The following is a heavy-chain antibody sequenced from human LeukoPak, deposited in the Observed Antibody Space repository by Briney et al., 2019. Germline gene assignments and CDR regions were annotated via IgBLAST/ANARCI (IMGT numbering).Heavy chain of an antibody. Sequence: PGGSLRLSCAVSGSTFANAWMSWVRQAPGKGLEWVCHIKRKIDGGKTDYAAPVKRRSSTSTNDTTHRLYLQMHSLKTEDTAVYYCTTETLVTRTRFYWGQGTLVTVSP. CDR2: IKRKIDGGKT. J-gene: IGHJ4*02. CDR3: TTETLVTRTRFY. V-gene: IGHV3-15*01. D-gene: IGHD2-21*02. CDR1: GSTFANAW.